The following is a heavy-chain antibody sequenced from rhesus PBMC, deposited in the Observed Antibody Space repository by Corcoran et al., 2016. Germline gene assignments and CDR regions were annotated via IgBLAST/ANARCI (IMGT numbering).Heavy chain of an antibody. CDR3: ARVGEYSNYFDY. J-gene: IGHJ4*01. CDR1: GGSISDDYY. D-gene: IGHD4-23*01. V-gene: IGHV4-106*01. CDR2: IYGSGGGT. Sequence: QVQLQESGPGLVKPSETLSLTCAVSGGSISDDYYWSWIRQPPGKGLEWIGYIYGSGGGTNYNPSLKNRVTILMDTSKNQFSLKLSSVTAADTAVYYCARVGEYSNYFDYWGQGVLVTVSS.